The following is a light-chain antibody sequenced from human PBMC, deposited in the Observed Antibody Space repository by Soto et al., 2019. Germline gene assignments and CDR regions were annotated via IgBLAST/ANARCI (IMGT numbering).Light chain of an antibody. J-gene: IGKJ5*01. CDR2: DTS. Sequence: EMVLMKSPGPLSLSRGERATLSCRASQSVSTYLAWYRQKPGXXPRLLIYDTSNRATGVPPRFSGSRSGKDFTIPLSSVEQEDFALYFWQQRKTFGQGTRLEIK. CDR1: QSVSTY. V-gene: IGKV3-11*01. CDR3: QQRKT.